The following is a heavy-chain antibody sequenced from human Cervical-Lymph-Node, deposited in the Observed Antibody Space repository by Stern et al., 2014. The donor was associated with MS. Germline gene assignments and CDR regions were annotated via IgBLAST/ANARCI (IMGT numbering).Heavy chain of an antibody. CDR1: GFTVSSSY. V-gene: IGHV3-66*02. CDR3: ARVIYYSSVSSLRGWFDP. Sequence: EVKLVEPGGGLIQPGGSVRLSCAASGFTVSSSYVSWVRQTPGKGLEWVSVIYVGESTDYAESVKGRFTISRDNSKNTVFLQMNSVRAEDTAVYYCARVIYYSSVSSLRGWFDPWGQGTLVTVSS. D-gene: IGHD3-10*01. J-gene: IGHJ5*02. CDR2: IYVGEST.